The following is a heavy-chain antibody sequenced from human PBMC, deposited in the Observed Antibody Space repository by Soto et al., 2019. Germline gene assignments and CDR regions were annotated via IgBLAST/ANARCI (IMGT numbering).Heavy chain of an antibody. CDR1: GFTFSSHW. CDR3: ARNSGTATYYFDY. D-gene: IGHD1-26*01. CDR2: INGDGSST. J-gene: IGHJ4*02. Sequence: GGSLRLSCAASGFTFSSHWMHWVRQAPGKGLVWVSRINGDGSSTSYADSVKGRFTISRDNAKNTQYLQMNSLGAEDTAVYYCARNSGTATYYFDYWGQGALVTVSS. V-gene: IGHV3-74*01.